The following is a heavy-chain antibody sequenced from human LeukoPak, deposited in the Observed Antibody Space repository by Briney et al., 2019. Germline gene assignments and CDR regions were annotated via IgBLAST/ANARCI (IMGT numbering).Heavy chain of an antibody. CDR3: ARDNYDSSGYYSAQYYFDY. CDR1: GYTFTGYY. CDR2: INPNSGGT. D-gene: IGHD3-22*01. V-gene: IGHV1-2*02. Sequence: ASVKVPCKASGYTFTGYYMHWVRQAPGQGLEWMGWINPNSGGTNYAQKFQGRVTMTRDTSISTAYMELSRLRSDDTAVYYCARDNYDSSGYYSAQYYFDYWGQGTLVIVSS. J-gene: IGHJ4*02.